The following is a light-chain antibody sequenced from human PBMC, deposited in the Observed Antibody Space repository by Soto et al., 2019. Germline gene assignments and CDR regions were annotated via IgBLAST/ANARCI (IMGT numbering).Light chain of an antibody. CDR2: KVS. Sequence: QSALTQPASASGSPGQSITISCTGTSSDVGHPYNYVSWYQQHPGKAPKLLIFKVSNRPSGISGRFSGSKSGNTASLTISGLQAEDEADYYCMSYIDSTSTHWVLGGGTKVTV. V-gene: IGLV2-14*03. J-gene: IGLJ3*02. CDR1: SSDVGHPYNY. CDR3: MSYIDSTSTHWV.